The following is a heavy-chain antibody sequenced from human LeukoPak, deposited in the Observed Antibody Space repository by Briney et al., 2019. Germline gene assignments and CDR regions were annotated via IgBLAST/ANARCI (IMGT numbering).Heavy chain of an antibody. D-gene: IGHD5/OR15-5a*01. V-gene: IGHV4-39*01. J-gene: IGHJ4*02. CDR1: GGSISRNSYY. Sequence: SDTLSLTCAVSGGSISRNSYYWGWIRQPPGKGLEWIGSIYYSGSTYYNPSLKSRVAISVDTSKNQFSLKLSSVTAADTAVYYCARQDTTVSLPFDYWGQGTLVTVSS. CDR3: ARQDTTVSLPFDY. CDR2: IYYSGST.